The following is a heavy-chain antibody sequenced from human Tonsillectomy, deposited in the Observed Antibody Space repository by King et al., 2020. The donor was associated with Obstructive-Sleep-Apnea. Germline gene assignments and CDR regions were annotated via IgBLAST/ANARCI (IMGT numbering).Heavy chain of an antibody. D-gene: IGHD6-6*01. CDR1: GGSISSSSYY. V-gene: IGHV4-39*07. J-gene: IGHJ6*02. CDR2: IYYSGST. Sequence: QLQESGPGLVKPSETLSLTCTVSGGSISSSSYYWGWFRQPPGKGLGWIGSIYYSGSTYYNPSLKSRVTIAVDTYKNTFSLMPSSVTAADTAVYYCATIAARPYGLDVWGQGTTVTVSS. CDR3: ATIAARPYGLDV.